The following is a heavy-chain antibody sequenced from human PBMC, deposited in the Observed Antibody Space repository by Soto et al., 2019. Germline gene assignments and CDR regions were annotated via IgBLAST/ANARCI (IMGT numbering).Heavy chain of an antibody. CDR3: ARGNSGTSASYSSPYY. J-gene: IGHJ4*02. CDR2: IIPIFGTA. CDR1: GGTFINYA. V-gene: IGHV1-69*13. Sequence: SVKVSCKASGGTFINYAISWVRQAPGQGREWMGGIIPIFGTANYAQKFQGRVTITADESTSTAYLELSSLRSEDTAVSYCARGNSGTSASYSSPYYWGQGSLATVSS. D-gene: IGHD1-26*01.